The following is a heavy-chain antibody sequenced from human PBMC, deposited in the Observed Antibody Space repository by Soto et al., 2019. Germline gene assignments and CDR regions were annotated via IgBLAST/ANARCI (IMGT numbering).Heavy chain of an antibody. J-gene: IGHJ4*02. V-gene: IGHV4-39*01. CDR2: IYYSGST. D-gene: IGHD3-9*01. CDR1: GGSISSSSYY. Sequence: PSETLSLTCTVSGGSISSSSYYLGWIRQPPGKGLEWIGSIYYSGSTYYNPSLKSRVTISVDTSKNQFSLKLSSVTAADTAVYYCAKNRVDWLFYTHLDYWGQGTLVTVSS. CDR3: AKNRVDWLFYTHLDY.